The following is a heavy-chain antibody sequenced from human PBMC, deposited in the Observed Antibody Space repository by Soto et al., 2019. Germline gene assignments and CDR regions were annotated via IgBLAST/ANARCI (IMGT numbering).Heavy chain of an antibody. V-gene: IGHV3-21*06. CDR1: GLPFTRYS. J-gene: IGHJ4*02. CDR2: ISSTTNYI. CDR3: ARESEDLTSNFDY. Sequence: PGGSLRLSCAASGLPFTRYSMNLVRQAPGKGLEWVSSISSTTNYIYYGDSMKGRFTISRDNAKNSLYLEMNSLRAEDTAVYYCARESEDLTSNFDYWGQGTRVTVSS.